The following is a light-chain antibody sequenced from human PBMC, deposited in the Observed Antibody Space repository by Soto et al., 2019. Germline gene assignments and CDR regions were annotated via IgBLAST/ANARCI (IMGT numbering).Light chain of an antibody. Sequence: QAVVTQEPSLTVSPGGTVTLTCASSTGAVTSGYYANWFQQKPGQAPRALISSTSNKHSWTPARFSGSLLGGNASLTLSGVQPEEEAEYYCLLFYRDAWVFGGGTKLTVL. V-gene: IGLV7-43*01. CDR2: STS. CDR1: TGAVTSGYY. CDR3: LLFYRDAWV. J-gene: IGLJ3*02.